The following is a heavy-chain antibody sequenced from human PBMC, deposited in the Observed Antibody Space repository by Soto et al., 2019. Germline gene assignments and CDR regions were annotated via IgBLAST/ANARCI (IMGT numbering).Heavy chain of an antibody. CDR2: INPNTAGT. CDR3: ARGVRSSSSRGNYYYYYAMDV. D-gene: IGHD6-6*01. Sequence: ASVKVSCKASGYTFSDYYMHWVRQAPGQGPEWMGWINPNTAGTHYAQRFQGRVTTTRDTSFNTAYMDLSRLTSDDTAVYFCARGVRSSSSRGNYYYYYAMDVWGQGTTVTVSS. CDR1: GYTFSDYY. V-gene: IGHV1-2*02. J-gene: IGHJ6*02.